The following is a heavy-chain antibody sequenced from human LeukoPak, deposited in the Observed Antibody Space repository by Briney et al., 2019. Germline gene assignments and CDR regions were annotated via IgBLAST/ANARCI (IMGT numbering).Heavy chain of an antibody. CDR3: ARDPGRNDDDAFDI. CDR1: GDSVSSNSAA. J-gene: IGHJ3*02. CDR2: TYYRSKWYN. D-gene: IGHD1-1*01. V-gene: IGHV6-1*01. Sequence: SQTLSLTCAISGDSVSSNSAAWNWTRQSPSRGLEWLGRTYYRSKWYNDYAVSVKSRTTINPDTSKNQFSLQLNSVTPEDTAVYYCARDPGRNDDDAFDIWGQGTMVTVSS.